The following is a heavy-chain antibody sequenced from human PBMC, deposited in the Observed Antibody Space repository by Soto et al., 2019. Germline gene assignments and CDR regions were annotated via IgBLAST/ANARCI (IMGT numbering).Heavy chain of an antibody. CDR3: AIHFYYGSGSYSGVDY. D-gene: IGHD3-10*01. Sequence: EVQLLESGGGLVQPGGSLRLSCVVSGFTFNNYAMNWVRQAPGKGLEWVSGISDSGGSTYYADSVKGRFTISRDSSKHTLYLQMNSLRADDTAIYYCAIHFYYGSGSYSGVDYWGQGTLVTVSS. V-gene: IGHV3-23*01. CDR2: ISDSGGST. CDR1: GFTFNNYA. J-gene: IGHJ4*02.